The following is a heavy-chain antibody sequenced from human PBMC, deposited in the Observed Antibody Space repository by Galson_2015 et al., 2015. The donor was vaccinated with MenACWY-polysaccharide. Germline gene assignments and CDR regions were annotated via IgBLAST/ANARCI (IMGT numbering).Heavy chain of an antibody. J-gene: IGHJ4*02. D-gene: IGHD3-9*01. CDR3: ARERGDWFWLDY. CDR1: GFTFSSFG. Sequence: SLRLSCAASGFTFSSFGMHWVRQAPGKGLEWVAFIWYDARNKYYVDSVKGRFTISRDNSKNTLFLQMNSLRAEDTAVYYCARERGDWFWLDYWGQGTLVTVSS. V-gene: IGHV3-33*01. CDR2: IWYDARNK.